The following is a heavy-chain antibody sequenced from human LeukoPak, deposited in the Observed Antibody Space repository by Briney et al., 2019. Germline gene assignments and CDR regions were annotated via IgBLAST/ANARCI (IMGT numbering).Heavy chain of an antibody. CDR2: INPNSGDT. CDR3: ARVAYGNNATPFDH. J-gene: IGHJ4*02. V-gene: IGHV1-2*06. D-gene: IGHD4-11*01. Sequence: ASVKVSCKASGCIFTDYYIHWVRQAPGQGPEWMGRINPNSGDTDSAQKFQGRVTMTRVTSITIVYMEMRRLTSDDTAVYYCARVAYGNNATPFDHWGQGTLVIVSS. CDR1: GCIFTDYY.